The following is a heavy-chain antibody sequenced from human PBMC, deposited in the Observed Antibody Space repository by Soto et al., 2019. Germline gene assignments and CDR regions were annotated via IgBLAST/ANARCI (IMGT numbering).Heavy chain of an antibody. V-gene: IGHV4-39*01. Sequence: SETLSLTCIVSGGSISSSSYYWGWIRQPPGKGLEWIGSIYYSGSTYYNPSLKSRVTISVDTSKNQFSLKLSSVTAADTAVFYCERNRARNWFDPWGQGTMVTVSS. CDR1: GGSISSSSYY. CDR2: IYYSGST. D-gene: IGHD6-6*01. CDR3: ERNRARNWFDP. J-gene: IGHJ5*02.